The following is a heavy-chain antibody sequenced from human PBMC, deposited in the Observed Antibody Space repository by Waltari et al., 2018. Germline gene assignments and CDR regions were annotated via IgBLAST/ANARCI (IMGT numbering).Heavy chain of an antibody. CDR3: ARGKPELPVGVYYMDV. V-gene: IGHV4-34*01. CDR1: GGSFSGYY. Sequence: QVQLQQWGAGLLKPSETLSLTCAVYGGSFSGYYWSWIREPPGKGREWIGEINHSGSTNYNPSLKSRVTISVDTSKTQFSLKLSSVTAADTAVYYCARGKPELPVGVYYMDVWGKGTTVTVSS. CDR2: INHSGST. J-gene: IGHJ6*03. D-gene: IGHD2-15*01.